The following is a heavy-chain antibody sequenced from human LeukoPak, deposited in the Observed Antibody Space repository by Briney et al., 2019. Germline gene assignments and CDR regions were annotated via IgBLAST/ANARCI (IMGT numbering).Heavy chain of an antibody. CDR1: GYTFTSYS. V-gene: IGHV1-18*01. CDR3: ARDRRWLQFGYFDY. D-gene: IGHD5-24*01. Sequence: VASVKVSCKASGYTFTSYSFTWVRQAPGQGLEWMGWISAYNGSTNYAQNLQGRVTMTTDTSTSTAYMELRSLRSDDTAVYYCARDRRWLQFGYFDYWGQGTLVTVSS. CDR2: ISAYNGST. J-gene: IGHJ4*02.